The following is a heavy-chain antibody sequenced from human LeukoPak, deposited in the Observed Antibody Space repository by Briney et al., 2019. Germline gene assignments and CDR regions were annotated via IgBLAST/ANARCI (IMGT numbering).Heavy chain of an antibody. Sequence: GRSLRLSCAASGFTFSSYAMHWVRQAPGKGLEWVAVISYDGSNKYYADSVKGRFTISRDNSKNTLYLQMNSLRAEDTAVYYCVREVVGATGFDYWGQGTLVTVSS. J-gene: IGHJ4*02. CDR1: GFTFSSYA. D-gene: IGHD1-26*01. CDR2: ISYDGSNK. V-gene: IGHV3-30*04. CDR3: VREVVGATGFDY.